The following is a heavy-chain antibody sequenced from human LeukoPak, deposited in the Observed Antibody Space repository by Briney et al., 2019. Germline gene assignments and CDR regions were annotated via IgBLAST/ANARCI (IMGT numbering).Heavy chain of an antibody. CDR1: GLTVSSNY. V-gene: IGHV3-66*01. J-gene: IGHJ6*02. CDR3: ARETGTYGMDV. CDR2: IYSGGST. Sequence: GGSLRLSCAASGLTVSSNYMSWVRQAPGKGLEWVSVIYSGGSTYYADSVKGRFTISRDNSKNTLYLQMNSLRAEDTAVYYCARETGTYGMDVWGQGTTVTVSS.